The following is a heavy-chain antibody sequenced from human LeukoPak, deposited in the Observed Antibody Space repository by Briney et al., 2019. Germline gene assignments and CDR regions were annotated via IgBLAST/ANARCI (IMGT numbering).Heavy chain of an antibody. CDR3: ARFGSNYFDY. D-gene: IGHD3-3*01. Sequence: SETLSLTCTVSGGSTSTTGYYWGWIRQPPGKGLDCIGSIYYSGSTYYNPSLKSRVTISVDTSKNQFSLKLSSVTAADTAVYYCARFGSNYFDYWGQGTLVTVSS. V-gene: IGHV4-39*01. CDR2: IYYSGST. J-gene: IGHJ4*02. CDR1: GGSTSTTGYY.